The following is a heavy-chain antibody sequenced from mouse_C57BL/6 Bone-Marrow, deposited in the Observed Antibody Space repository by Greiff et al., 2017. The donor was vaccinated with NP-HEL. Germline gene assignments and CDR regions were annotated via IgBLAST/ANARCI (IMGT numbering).Heavy chain of an antibody. Sequence: EVKLVESGGGLVQPGGSLKLSCAASGFTFSDYYMYWVRQTPEKRLEWVAYISNGGGSTYYPDTVKGRFTISRDNAKNTLYLQMSRLKSEDTAMYYCARHGREAYWGQGTLVTVSA. CDR2: ISNGGGST. D-gene: IGHD3-1*01. J-gene: IGHJ3*01. CDR3: ARHGREAY. CDR1: GFTFSDYY. V-gene: IGHV5-12*01.